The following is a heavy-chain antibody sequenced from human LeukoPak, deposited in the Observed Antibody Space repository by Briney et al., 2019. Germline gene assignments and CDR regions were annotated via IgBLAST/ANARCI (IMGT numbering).Heavy chain of an antibody. J-gene: IGHJ3*02. CDR1: GGSISSYY. Sequence: PSETLSLTCTVSGGSISSYYWSWIRQPPGKGLEWIGYIYYSGSTNYNPSLKSRVTMSVDTSKNQFSLKLSSVTAADTAVYYCAKDSTVGLNAFDIWGQGTMVTVSS. V-gene: IGHV4-59*12. CDR3: AKDSTVGLNAFDI. D-gene: IGHD4/OR15-4a*01. CDR2: IYYSGST.